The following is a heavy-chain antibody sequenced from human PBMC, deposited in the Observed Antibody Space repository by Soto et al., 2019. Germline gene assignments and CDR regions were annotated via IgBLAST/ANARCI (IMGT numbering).Heavy chain of an antibody. D-gene: IGHD3-16*01. Sequence: QITLKESGPTLVKPTQTLTLTCTFPGFSLSTSGVGVGWIRQPPGKALEGLALIYWDDDKRYSPSLKSRLTITKDTSKNQVVLTMTNMDPVDTATYYGAHKGDGDRGFKYWGRGTLVTVSS. J-gene: IGHJ4*02. CDR3: AHKGDGDRGFKY. CDR1: GFSLSTSGVG. V-gene: IGHV2-5*02. CDR2: IYWDDDK.